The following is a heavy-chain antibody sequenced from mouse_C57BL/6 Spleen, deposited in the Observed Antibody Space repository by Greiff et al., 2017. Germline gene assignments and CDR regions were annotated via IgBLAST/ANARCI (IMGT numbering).Heavy chain of an antibody. D-gene: IGHD2-3*01. J-gene: IGHJ4*01. CDR1: GFNIKNTY. V-gene: IGHV14-3*01. CDR2: IDPANGNT. Sequence: EVQLQQSVAELVRPGASVKLSCTASGFNIKNTYMHWVKQRPEQGLEWIGRIDPANGNTKYAPKFPGKATITADTSSNTAYLQLSSLTSEDTAIYYCARPPYDGYYLYAMDYWGQGTSVTVSS. CDR3: ARPPYDGYYLYAMDY.